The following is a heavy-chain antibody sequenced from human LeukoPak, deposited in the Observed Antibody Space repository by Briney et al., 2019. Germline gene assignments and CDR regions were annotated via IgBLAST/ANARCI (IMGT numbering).Heavy chain of an antibody. V-gene: IGHV3-30*18. CDR1: GFTFDKYG. Sequence: GRSLRLSCAASGFTFDKYGMHYIRQAPGKGLEWVAVILEDGRIKKYADSVKDRFTISRDNTNNTLYLQMNRLRAEDTGIYCCAKDRETTASGTFDYWGLGTLVAVSS. CDR3: AKDRETTASGTFDY. D-gene: IGHD1-1*01. CDR2: ILEDGRIK. J-gene: IGHJ4*02.